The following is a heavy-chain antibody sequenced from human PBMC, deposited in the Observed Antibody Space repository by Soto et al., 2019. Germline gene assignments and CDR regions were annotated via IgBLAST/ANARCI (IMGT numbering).Heavy chain of an antibody. D-gene: IGHD2-2*01. CDR1: GFAFSSFS. V-gene: IGHV3-48*02. Sequence: GGSLRLSCAASGFAFSSFSMNWVRQAPGKGLEWISYISSTTTTIYYADSVKGRFTISRDSAENSLYLQMNSLRDEDTAVYYCTREPLRVSLYQTYGMEVWGQGTTVSVSS. J-gene: IGHJ6*02. CDR2: ISSTTTTI. CDR3: TREPLRVSLYQTYGMEV.